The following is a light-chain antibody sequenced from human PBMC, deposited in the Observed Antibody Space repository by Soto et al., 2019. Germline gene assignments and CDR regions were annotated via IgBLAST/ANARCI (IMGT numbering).Light chain of an antibody. V-gene: IGLV2-14*01. J-gene: IGLJ1*01. CDR2: AVS. Sequence: QSALTQPASVSGSPGQSITLSCTGTSSDVGGYNHVSWFQQHPDKAPKVMIYAVSNRPSGVSDRFSGSKSGNTASLTISGLQAVDEADYFCCSHTSTRFPYVFRTGTKVTVL. CDR3: CSHTSTRFPYV. CDR1: SSDVGGYNH.